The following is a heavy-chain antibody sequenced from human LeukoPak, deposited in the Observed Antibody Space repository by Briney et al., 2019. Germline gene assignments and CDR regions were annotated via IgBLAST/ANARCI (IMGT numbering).Heavy chain of an antibody. D-gene: IGHD3-10*01. J-gene: IGHJ4*02. CDR3: ARTGSMVRGVIAHFDY. Sequence: ASVKVSCKASGYTFTSYGISWVRHAPGQGLEWMGWISAYNGNTNYAQKLQGRVTMTTDTSTSTAYMELRSLRSDDTAVYYCARTGSMVRGVIAHFDYWGQGTLVTVSS. CDR1: GYTFTSYG. CDR2: ISAYNGNT. V-gene: IGHV1-18*01.